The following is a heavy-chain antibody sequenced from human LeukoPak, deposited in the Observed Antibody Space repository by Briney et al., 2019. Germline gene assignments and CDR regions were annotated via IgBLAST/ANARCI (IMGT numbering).Heavy chain of an antibody. J-gene: IGHJ3*02. CDR3: ACSTSLMGAFDI. CDR2: INPNSGGT. V-gene: IGHV1-2*02. D-gene: IGHD2-2*01. Sequence: ASVKVSCKASGYTFTGYYMHWVRQAPGQGLEWMGWINPNSGGTNYAQKFQGRVTMTRDTSISTAYMERSRLRSDDTAVYYCACSTSLMGAFDIWGQGTMDTVSS. CDR1: GYTFTGYY.